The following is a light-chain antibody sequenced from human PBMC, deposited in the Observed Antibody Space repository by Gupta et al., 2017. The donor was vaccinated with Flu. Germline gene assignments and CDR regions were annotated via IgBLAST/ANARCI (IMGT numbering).Light chain of an antibody. CDR2: GAS. CDR3: QQYGSSLYS. J-gene: IGKJ2*03. Sequence: LTQPPGTLSLSPGERATLSCRASQSVSSSYLAWYQQKPGQAPRLLIYGASSRATGIPDRFSGSGSGTDFTLTISRLEPEDFAVYYCQQYGSSLYSFGQGTKLEIK. V-gene: IGKV3-20*01. CDR1: QSVSSSY.